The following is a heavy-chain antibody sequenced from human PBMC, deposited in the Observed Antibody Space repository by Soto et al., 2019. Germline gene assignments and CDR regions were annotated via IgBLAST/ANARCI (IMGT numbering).Heavy chain of an antibody. V-gene: IGHV1-18*01. CDR1: GYTFTSYG. Sequence: ASVKVSCKASGYTFTSYGISWVRQAPGQGLEWMGWISAYNGNTNYAQKLQGRVTMTTDTSTSTAYMELRSLRSDDTAVYYCARDAIAARLYNWFDPWGQGTLVTVSS. CDR3: ARDAIAARLYNWFDP. CDR2: ISAYNGNT. D-gene: IGHD6-6*01. J-gene: IGHJ5*02.